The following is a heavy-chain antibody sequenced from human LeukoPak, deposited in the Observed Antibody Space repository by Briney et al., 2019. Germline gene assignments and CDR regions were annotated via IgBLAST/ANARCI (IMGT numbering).Heavy chain of an antibody. Sequence: GGSLRLSCAASGFSFNTFGMHWVRQAPGKGLEWVAVIWYDGSNKYYADSVKGRFTISRDNSKNTLYLQMNSLRAEDTAVYYCARDREYSSSSYNFDYWGQGTLVTVSS. D-gene: IGHD6-6*01. J-gene: IGHJ4*02. CDR1: GFSFNTFG. CDR3: ARDREYSSSSYNFDY. CDR2: IWYDGSNK. V-gene: IGHV3-33*08.